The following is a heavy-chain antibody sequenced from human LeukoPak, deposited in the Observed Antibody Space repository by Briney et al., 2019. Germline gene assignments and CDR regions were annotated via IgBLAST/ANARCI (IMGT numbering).Heavy chain of an antibody. V-gene: IGHV3-48*03. CDR1: GFTFSSYE. CDR3: ARGLYGGEDGDEYFQQ. Sequence: GGSLRLSCAASGFTFSSYEMNWVRQAPGKGLEWVSYISSSGSTIYYADSVKGRFTISRDNAKNSLYLQMNSLRAEDTAVYYCARGLYGGEDGDEYFQQWGQGRLVTVSS. J-gene: IGHJ1*01. D-gene: IGHD2-21*01. CDR2: ISSSGSTI.